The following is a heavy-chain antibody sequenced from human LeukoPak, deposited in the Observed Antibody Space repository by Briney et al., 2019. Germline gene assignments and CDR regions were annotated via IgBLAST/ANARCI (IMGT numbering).Heavy chain of an antibody. CDR1: GFTFSSYS. CDR2: ISSSSSYI. Sequence: PGGSLRLSCAASGFTFSSYSMNWVRQAPGKGLEWVSSISSSSSYIYYADPVKGRFTISRDNSKNTLYLQMNSLRAEDTAVYYCAKDMGSGWSGMDVWGQGTTVTVSS. D-gene: IGHD6-19*01. V-gene: IGHV3-21*01. CDR3: AKDMGSGWSGMDV. J-gene: IGHJ6*02.